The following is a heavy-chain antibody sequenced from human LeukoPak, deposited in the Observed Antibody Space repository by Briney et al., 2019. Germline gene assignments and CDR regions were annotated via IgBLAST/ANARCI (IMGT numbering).Heavy chain of an antibody. CDR1: GFTFSSYE. V-gene: IGHV3-48*03. CDR3: ARGSGSSSSPMV. CDR2: ISSSGSTI. D-gene: IGHD3-10*01. Sequence: GGSLRLSCVVSGFTFSSYEFSWVRQAPGKGLEWVSSISSSGSTIYYADSVKGRFTISRDNAKNSLYLQMNSLRAEDTAVYYCARGSGSSSSPMVWGQGTLVTVSS. J-gene: IGHJ4*02.